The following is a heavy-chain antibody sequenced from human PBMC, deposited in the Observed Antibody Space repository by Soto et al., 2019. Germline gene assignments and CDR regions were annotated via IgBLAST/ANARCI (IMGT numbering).Heavy chain of an antibody. CDR2: ISGSGDNT. CDR1: GFTFSSYA. J-gene: IGHJ4*02. Sequence: EVQLLESGGDLVQPGGSLRLSCAASGFTFSSYAMSWVRQAPGKGLEWVSTISGSGDNTYYADSVKGRFTISRDNSENTLYLQMNSLRAEDTAVYYCAKGGRDYREYFDYWGQGTLVTVSS. V-gene: IGHV3-23*01. CDR3: AKGGRDYREYFDY. D-gene: IGHD3-16*01.